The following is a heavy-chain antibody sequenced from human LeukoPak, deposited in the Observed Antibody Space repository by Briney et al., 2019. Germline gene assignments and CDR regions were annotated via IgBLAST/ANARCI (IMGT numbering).Heavy chain of an antibody. CDR2: ISSSSSYI. V-gene: IGHV3-21*01. Sequence: GGSLRLSCAASGFTFSSYSMNWVRQAPGKGLEWVSSISSSSSYIYYSDSVKGRFTISRDNGKNSLYLQMNSLRAEDTAVYYCARIMITFGGLIAPHYFDYWGQGTLVTVSS. CDR3: ARIMITFGGLIAPHYFDY. CDR1: GFTFSSYS. D-gene: IGHD3-16*02. J-gene: IGHJ4*02.